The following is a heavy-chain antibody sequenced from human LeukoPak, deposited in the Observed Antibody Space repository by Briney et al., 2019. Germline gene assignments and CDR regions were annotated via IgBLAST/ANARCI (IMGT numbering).Heavy chain of an antibody. CDR1: GYTFTSYY. J-gene: IGHJ6*02. Sequence: AASVKVSCTASGYTFTSYYMHWVRQAPGQGLEWMARINPNSGGTNYAQKFQGRVTMTRDTSISTAYMELSRLRSDDTAVYYCARVNLDAIVVVPADYGMDVWGQGTTVTVSS. D-gene: IGHD2-2*01. CDR3: ARVNLDAIVVVPADYGMDV. CDR2: INPNSGGT. V-gene: IGHV1-2*06.